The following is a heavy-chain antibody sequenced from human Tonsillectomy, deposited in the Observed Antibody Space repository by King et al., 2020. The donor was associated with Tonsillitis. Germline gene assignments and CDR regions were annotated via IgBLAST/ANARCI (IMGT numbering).Heavy chain of an antibody. J-gene: IGHJ6*02. CDR1: GYSVISGYY. Sequence: VQLQESGPGLVKPSETLSLTCTVSGYSVISGYYWGWIRQHPGKGLEWIGSVYHGGRTSYNPSLKSRVTISLDTSKNQFSLSLSPVTAADTAVYYCASVRVADRHFYYYAMDVWGQGTTVTVSS. V-gene: IGHV4-38-2*02. D-gene: IGHD6-6*01. CDR2: VYHGGRT. CDR3: ASVRVADRHFYYYAMDV.